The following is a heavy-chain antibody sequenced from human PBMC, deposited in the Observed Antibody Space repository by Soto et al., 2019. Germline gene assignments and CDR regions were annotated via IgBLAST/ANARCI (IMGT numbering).Heavy chain of an antibody. Sequence: SETLSLTCTVSGDSIRSGSFYWGLVRQPPGNGLEWIGSIYFAGSTSYNPSLKSRVTISVDASKNQISLKLSSVTAADTAVYYCARQRYYFGSGSYSYYVWGKGTTVTVSS. CDR1: GDSIRSGSFY. V-gene: IGHV4-39*01. D-gene: IGHD3-10*01. J-gene: IGHJ6*04. CDR2: IYFAGST. CDR3: ARQRYYFGSGSYSYYV.